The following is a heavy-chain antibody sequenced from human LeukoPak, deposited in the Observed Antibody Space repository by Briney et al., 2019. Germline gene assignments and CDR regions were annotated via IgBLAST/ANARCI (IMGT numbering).Heavy chain of an antibody. V-gene: IGHV4-34*01. Sequence: PSETLSLTCAVYGGSFSGYYWSWIRQPPGKGLEWIGEINHSGSTNYNPSLKSRVTISVDTSKNQFSLKLGSVTAADTAVCYCARISGGVYYYYYYGMDVWGQGTTVTVSS. CDR1: GGSFSGYY. CDR3: ARISGGVYYYYYYGMDV. CDR2: INHSGST. D-gene: IGHD3-10*01. J-gene: IGHJ6*02.